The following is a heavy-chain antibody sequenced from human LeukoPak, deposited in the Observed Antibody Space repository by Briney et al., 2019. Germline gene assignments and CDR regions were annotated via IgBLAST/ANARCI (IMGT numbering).Heavy chain of an antibody. V-gene: IGHV3-21*01. J-gene: IGHJ4*02. D-gene: IGHD1-26*01. CDR2: ISSSSSYI. CDR1: GFTFSSYS. CDR3: AKAEVGAIDY. Sequence: GGSLRLSCVASGFTFSSYSMYWVRQAPGKGLEWVSSISSSSSYIYCADSVKSRFTISRDNAKNSLYRQMNSLRAEDTSVYYCAKAEVGAIDYWGQGTLVTVSS.